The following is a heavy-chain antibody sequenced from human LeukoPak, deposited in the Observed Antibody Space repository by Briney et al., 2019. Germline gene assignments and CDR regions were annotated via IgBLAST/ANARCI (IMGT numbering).Heavy chain of an antibody. J-gene: IGHJ4*02. CDR1: GFTFSTYA. CDR3: AIIVMIRGADFDY. D-gene: IGHD3-10*01. CDR2: IRGDGGST. Sequence: GGSLRLSCAASGFTFSTYAMSWVRQAPGKGLEWISAIRGDGGSTYYADSVKGRFTISRHNSKDTLYLQMNSLGAEDTATYYCAIIVMIRGADFDYWGQGTLVTVSS. V-gene: IGHV3-23*01.